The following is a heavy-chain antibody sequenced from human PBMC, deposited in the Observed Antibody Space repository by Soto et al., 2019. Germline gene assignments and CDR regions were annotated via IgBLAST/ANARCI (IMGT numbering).Heavy chain of an antibody. CDR2: ISSSSSYT. Sequence: QVQLVESGGGLVKPGGSLRLSCAASGFTFSDYYMSWIRQAPGKGLEWVSYISSSSSYTNYADSVKGRFTISRDNAKTSLYLQMNSLRAEDTAVYYCARDRTVEMATTTHFDYWGQGTLVTVSS. CDR3: ARDRTVEMATTTHFDY. CDR1: GFTFSDYY. V-gene: IGHV3-11*06. D-gene: IGHD5-12*01. J-gene: IGHJ4*02.